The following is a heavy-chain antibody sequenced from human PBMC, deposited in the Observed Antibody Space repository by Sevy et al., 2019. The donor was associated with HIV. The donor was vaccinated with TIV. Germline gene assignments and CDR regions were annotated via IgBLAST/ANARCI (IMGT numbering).Heavy chain of an antibody. V-gene: IGHV4-59*08. CDR3: AGENAWGRGYS. J-gene: IGHJ4*02. CDR2: IFYNGHI. D-gene: IGHD1-26*01. CDR1: GGSITSLY. Sequence: SETLSLTCTVSGGSITSLYWNWIRQPPGKGLEWVANIFYNGHINYNPSLKSRVTLSLDTSKNQFSLRLSSVTAADTAMYYCAGENAWGRGYSWGQGTLVTVSS.